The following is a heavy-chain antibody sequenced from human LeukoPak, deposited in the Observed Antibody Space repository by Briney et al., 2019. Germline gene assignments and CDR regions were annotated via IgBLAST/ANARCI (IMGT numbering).Heavy chain of an antibody. D-gene: IGHD3-10*01. Sequence: PGGSLRLSCAASGFTFSSYGMHWVRQAPGKGLEWVAVISYDGSNKHYADSVKGRFTISRDNSKNTLYLQMNSLRAEDTAVYYCAKGSWTVDYWGQGTLVTVSS. CDR2: ISYDGSNK. J-gene: IGHJ4*02. CDR3: AKGSWTVDY. V-gene: IGHV3-30*18. CDR1: GFTFSSYG.